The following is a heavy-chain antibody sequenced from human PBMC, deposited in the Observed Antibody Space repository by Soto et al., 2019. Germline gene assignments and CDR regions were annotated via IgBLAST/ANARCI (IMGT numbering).Heavy chain of an antibody. J-gene: IGHJ4*02. CDR1: GNSFTTYW. CDR3: ASQGSGGYYLAFDY. CDR2: IYLGDSDT. D-gene: IGHD3-22*01. Sequence: GAALKISCKGSGNSFTTYWICWVRQITGKGLEWMWIIYLGDSDTRYSPSFQGQVTISADKSISTAYLQWSSLKASDTAMYYCASQGSGGYYLAFDYWGQGTLVTVS. V-gene: IGHV5-51*01.